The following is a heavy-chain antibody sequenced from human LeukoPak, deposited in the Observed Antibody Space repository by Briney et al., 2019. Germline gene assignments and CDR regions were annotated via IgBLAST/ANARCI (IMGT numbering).Heavy chain of an antibody. J-gene: IGHJ3*02. CDR1: GYAFISYD. D-gene: IGHD3-9*01. CDR2: MNPNSGNT. V-gene: IGHV1-8*01. CDR3: ARGILTDAFDI. Sequence: ASVKVSCKASGYAFISYDINWVRQATGQGLEWMGWMNPNSGNTGYAQKFQGRVTMTRNTSISTAYMELSSLRSEDTAVYYCARGILTDAFDIWGQGTMVTVSS.